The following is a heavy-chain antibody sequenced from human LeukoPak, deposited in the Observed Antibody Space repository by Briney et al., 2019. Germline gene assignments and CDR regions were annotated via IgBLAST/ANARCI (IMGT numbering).Heavy chain of an antibody. D-gene: IGHD3-16*02. J-gene: IGHJ4*02. V-gene: IGHV4-39*07. CDR3: ARYVWGSYPTFEDY. Sequence: PSETLSHTCTVSGGSISSSSYSWGWIRQPPGKGLEWIGSIYYSGTTYYNPSLKSRVTISVDTSKNKFSLKLSSVTAADTAVYYCARYVWGSYPTFEDYWGQGTLVTVSS. CDR1: GGSISSSSYS. CDR2: IYYSGTT.